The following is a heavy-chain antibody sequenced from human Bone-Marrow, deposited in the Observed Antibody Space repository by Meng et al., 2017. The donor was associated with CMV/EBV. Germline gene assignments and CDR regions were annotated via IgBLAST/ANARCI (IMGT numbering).Heavy chain of an antibody. CDR3: ARFYYDILTGYYNDY. CDR2: ISSSSSYI. Sequence: GESLKIACAASGFTFSSYSMYWVRQAPGKGLEWVSSISSSSSYIYYADSVKGRFTISRDNAKNSLYLQMNSLRAEDTAVYYCARFYYDILTGYYNDYWGQGTLVTVSS. D-gene: IGHD3-9*01. V-gene: IGHV3-21*01. CDR1: GFTFSSYS. J-gene: IGHJ4*02.